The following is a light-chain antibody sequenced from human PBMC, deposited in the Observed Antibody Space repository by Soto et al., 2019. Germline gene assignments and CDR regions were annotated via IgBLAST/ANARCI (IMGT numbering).Light chain of an antibody. Sequence: EIVLTQSPGTLSLSPGDGATLSCRASQSVSSGYLAWYQQKPGQAPRLLIYGASRRATGIPDRFSGSGSGTDFTLSISRLEPEDAAVYYCQQRSNWPPITFGQGTRLEIK. CDR1: QSVSSGY. CDR2: GAS. V-gene: IGKV3D-20*02. J-gene: IGKJ5*01. CDR3: QQRSNWPPIT.